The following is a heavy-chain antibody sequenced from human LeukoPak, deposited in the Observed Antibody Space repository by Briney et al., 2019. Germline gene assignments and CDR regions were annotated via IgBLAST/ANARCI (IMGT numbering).Heavy chain of an antibody. CDR1: GGTFSSYA. Sequence: ASVKVSCKASGGTFSSYAISWVRQAPGQGLEWMGGIIPMFGTANYAQKFRGRVTITAVESISTAYMELTSLRYEDTAVYYCARHYGSGSYPRFDPWGQGTLVTVSS. CDR2: IIPMFGTA. CDR3: ARHYGSGSYPRFDP. V-gene: IGHV1-69*13. J-gene: IGHJ5*02. D-gene: IGHD3-10*01.